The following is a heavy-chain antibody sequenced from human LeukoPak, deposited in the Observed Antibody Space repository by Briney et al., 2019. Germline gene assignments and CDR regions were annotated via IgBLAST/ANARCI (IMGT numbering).Heavy chain of an antibody. V-gene: IGHV4-61*02. CDR1: GGSISSGSYY. CDR2: IYTSGST. J-gene: IGHJ4*02. CDR3: AREGSGRGTASLDY. D-gene: IGHD3-3*01. Sequence: SQTLSLTCTVSGGSISSGSYYWSWIRQPAGKGLEWLGRIYTSGSTNYNPSLKSRVTISVDTSKNQFSLKLSSVTAADTAVYYCAREGSGRGTASLDYWGQGTLVTVSS.